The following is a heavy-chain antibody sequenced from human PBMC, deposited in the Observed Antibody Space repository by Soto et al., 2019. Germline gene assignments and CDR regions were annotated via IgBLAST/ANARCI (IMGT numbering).Heavy chain of an antibody. J-gene: IGHJ3*02. D-gene: IGHD2-8*01. CDR3: ARPSSMAAFDI. V-gene: IGHV3-53*04. CDR1: GFTVSSNY. CDR2: IYSGGST. Sequence: GGSLRLSCAASGFTVSSNYMSWVRQAPGKGLEWVSVIYSGGSTYYADSVKGRFTISRHNSKNTLYLQMNSLRAEDTAVYCCARPSSMAAFDIWGQGTMDTVSS.